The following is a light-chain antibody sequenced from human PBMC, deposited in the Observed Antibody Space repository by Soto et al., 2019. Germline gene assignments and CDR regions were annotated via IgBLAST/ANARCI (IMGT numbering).Light chain of an antibody. CDR3: QQSSNTPAGRT. CDR2: AGS. J-gene: IGKJ4*01. V-gene: IGKV1-39*01. CDR1: QSISNY. Sequence: DIQMTQSPVSLSASVGDRVTITCRASQSISNYLNWYQQRPGEAPKLLIYAGSTLHSGVPSRFSGSGSGTDFTLTISRLQPEDFATYFCQQSSNTPAGRTFGGGTKVEIK.